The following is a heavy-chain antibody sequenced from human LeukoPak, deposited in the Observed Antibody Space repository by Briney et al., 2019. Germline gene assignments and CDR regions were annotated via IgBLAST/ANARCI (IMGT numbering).Heavy chain of an antibody. CDR2: ISGSGGST. V-gene: IGHV3-23*01. Sequence: GGSLRLSCAASGFTFSSYAMSWVRQAPGKGLEWVSAISGSGGSTYYADSVKGRFTISRYNSKNTLYLQMNSLRAEDTAVYYCAKVNAGYYGSGSYSTLNWFDPWGQGTLVTVSS. J-gene: IGHJ5*02. CDR1: GFTFSSYA. CDR3: AKVNAGYYGSGSYSTLNWFDP. D-gene: IGHD3-10*01.